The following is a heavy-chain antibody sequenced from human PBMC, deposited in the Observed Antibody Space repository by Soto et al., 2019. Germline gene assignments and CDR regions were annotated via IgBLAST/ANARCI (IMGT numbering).Heavy chain of an antibody. CDR2: IYSGGTT. V-gene: IGHV3-53*01. D-gene: IGHD6-13*01. CDR1: GFTVSSNY. CDR3: ASYSSSWYFDY. J-gene: IGHJ4*02. Sequence: PGGSLRLSCAASGFTVSSNYMSWVRQAPGKGLEWVAVIYSGGTTYYADSVKGRFTISRDNSKNTLYLQMNSLRAEDTAVYYCASYSSSWYFDYWGQGTLVTVSS.